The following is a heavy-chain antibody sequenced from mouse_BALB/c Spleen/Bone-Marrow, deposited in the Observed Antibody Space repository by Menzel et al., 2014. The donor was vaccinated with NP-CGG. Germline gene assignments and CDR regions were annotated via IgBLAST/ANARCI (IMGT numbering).Heavy chain of an antibody. Sequence: VQLKESGPELVKPGASVKISCKASGYSFTGHFMNWVMQSHGKSLEWIGRINTYNGDTFYNQKFKGKATLTVDKSSSTAHMELRSLASEVSALYYCAISGDYAGFASWGQGTLVPVSA. D-gene: IGHD2-4*01. CDR2: INTYNGDT. V-gene: IGHV1-20*02. CDR1: GYSFTGHF. CDR3: AISGDYAGFAS. J-gene: IGHJ3*01.